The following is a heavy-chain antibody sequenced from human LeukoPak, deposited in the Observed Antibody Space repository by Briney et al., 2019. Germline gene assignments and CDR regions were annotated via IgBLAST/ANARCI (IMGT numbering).Heavy chain of an antibody. J-gene: IGHJ4*02. CDR1: GGSISSYY. CDR3: AREGSSSSPGGLVFDY. Sequence: SETLSLTCTVSGGSISSYYWSWIRQPPGRRLEWIGYISYSGNTNYNPSLQSRVTISVDTSKNQFSLKLSSVTAADTAVYYCAREGSSSSPGGLVFDYWGQGTLVTASS. D-gene: IGHD6-6*01. CDR2: ISYSGNT. V-gene: IGHV4-59*01.